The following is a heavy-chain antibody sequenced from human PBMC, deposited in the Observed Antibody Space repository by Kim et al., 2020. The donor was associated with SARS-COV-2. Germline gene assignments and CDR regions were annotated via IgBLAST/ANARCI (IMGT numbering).Heavy chain of an antibody. CDR2: GGGR. V-gene: IGHV3-53*01. Sequence: GGGRSYADSVKGRFTVSSDKSKNTLSLQMDSLRVEDTAVYYCAKWENGFYWGQGTLVSVSS. D-gene: IGHD1-26*01. J-gene: IGHJ4*02. CDR3: AKWENGFY.